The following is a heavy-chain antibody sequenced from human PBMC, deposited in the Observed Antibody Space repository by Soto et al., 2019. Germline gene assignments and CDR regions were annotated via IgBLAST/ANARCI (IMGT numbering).Heavy chain of an antibody. D-gene: IGHD6-13*01. Sequence: SVKVSCKASGFTFTSSAVQWVRQARGKGLEWIGCFVAEDGNTNYAQKFQDRVTMTEDTSTDTAYMELSSLRSEDTAVYYCATGHSSWLFDYWGQGTLVTVSS. CDR3: ATGHSSWLFDY. V-gene: IGHV1-58*01. J-gene: IGHJ4*02. CDR1: GFTFTSSA. CDR2: FVAEDGNT.